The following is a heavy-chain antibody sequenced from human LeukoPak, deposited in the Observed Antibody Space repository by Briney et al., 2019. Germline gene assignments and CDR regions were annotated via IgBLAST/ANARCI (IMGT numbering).Heavy chain of an antibody. D-gene: IGHD1-7*01. Sequence: PGGSLRLPCTASGFTFGNYAMSWSRQAPGKGLEWVGFIRSKAYGGTTEYAASVKGRFTISRDASKSIAYLQMNSLKTEDTAVYYCTRDLDWNYSSDYWGQGTLVTVSS. J-gene: IGHJ4*02. V-gene: IGHV3-49*03. CDR1: GFTFGNYA. CDR2: IRSKAYGGTT. CDR3: TRDLDWNYSSDY.